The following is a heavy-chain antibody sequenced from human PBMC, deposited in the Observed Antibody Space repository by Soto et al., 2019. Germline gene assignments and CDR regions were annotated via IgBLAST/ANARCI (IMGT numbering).Heavy chain of an antibody. J-gene: IGHJ3*01. V-gene: IGHV3-48*03. CDR3: ARRASR. CDR2: IHPSGQPI. Sequence: EVQLVESGGGLVQPGGSLRLSCAVSGFTFSSSEMYWVRQAPGKGLEWISYIHPSGQPIFYADSVKGRFTISRDNANNSLFLQMNSLRAEDTAVYYCARRASRWGQGTMGTVSS. CDR1: GFTFSSSE. D-gene: IGHD1-26*01.